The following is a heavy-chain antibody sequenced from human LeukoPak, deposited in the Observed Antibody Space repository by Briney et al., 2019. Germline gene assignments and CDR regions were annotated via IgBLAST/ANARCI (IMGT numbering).Heavy chain of an antibody. Sequence: GESLNISCQGSGYRLPTYWIGWVRQMPGPGLEWMGIINPDNSDTRYSPSFQGQVTISADKSTSTAYLQWSSLKTSDTAMYYCARQGSCDSTRCYVYYHSGMDVWGQGTTVTVSS. CDR1: GYRLPTYW. D-gene: IGHD2-2*01. V-gene: IGHV5-51*01. CDR2: INPDNSDT. J-gene: IGHJ6*02. CDR3: ARQGSCDSTRCYVYYHSGMDV.